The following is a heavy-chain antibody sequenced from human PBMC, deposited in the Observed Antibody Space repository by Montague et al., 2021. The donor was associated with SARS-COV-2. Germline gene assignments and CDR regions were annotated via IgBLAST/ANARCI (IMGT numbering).Heavy chain of an antibody. Sequence: SETLSLTCAVYEGSFSDYSWTWIRQPSGKGLEWIGEINHRGSTNYNPSLKSRVTISVDTSKNQFSLKMTSVTAADTAVYYCARGRQHINMVVVVVTGGEYYFDFWGQGTLVAVSS. CDR1: EGSFSDYS. CDR2: INHRGST. J-gene: IGHJ4*02. CDR3: ARGRQHINMVVVVVTGGEYYFDF. D-gene: IGHD3-22*01. V-gene: IGHV4-34*01.